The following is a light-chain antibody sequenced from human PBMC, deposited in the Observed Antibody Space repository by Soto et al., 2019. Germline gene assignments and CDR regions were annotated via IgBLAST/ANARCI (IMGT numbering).Light chain of an antibody. J-gene: IGKJ2*01. CDR3: MHALQTPYT. CDR2: LGS. V-gene: IGKV2-28*01. Sequence: EIVMTQSPPSLTVTPGEPASISCRSSQRLLHSNGNTFLDWYVQKPGQSPQLLIYLGSNRASGVTDRVSGSEAGTDFTLKISRVEAEDVGVYYCMHALQTPYTFGQGTKLEIK. CDR1: QRLLHSNGNTF.